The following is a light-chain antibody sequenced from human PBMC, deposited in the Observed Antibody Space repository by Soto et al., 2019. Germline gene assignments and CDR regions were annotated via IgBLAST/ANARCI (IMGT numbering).Light chain of an antibody. CDR2: DAS. CDR1: QNIGNW. J-gene: IGKJ1*01. Sequence: DIQMTQSPSTLSASVGDRVTITCRASQNIGNWLAWYQQKPGKTPDLLIYDASSLESGVPLRFSGSGSGTEFTLTISSLQTDDSATYYCQQYNVEPWTFGQGTKVEIK. V-gene: IGKV1-5*01. CDR3: QQYNVEPWT.